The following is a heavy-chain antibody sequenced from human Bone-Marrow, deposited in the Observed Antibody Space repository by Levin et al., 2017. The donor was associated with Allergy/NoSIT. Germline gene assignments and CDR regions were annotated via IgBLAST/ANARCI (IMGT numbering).Heavy chain of an antibody. CDR1: GGSFSGYY. Sequence: SETLSLTCAVYGGSFSGYYWSWIRQPPGKGLEWIGEINHSGSTNYNPSLKSRVTISVDTSKNQFSLKLSSVTAADTAVYYCARVSVGATGGIGYWGQGTLVTVSS. D-gene: IGHD1-26*01. V-gene: IGHV4-34*01. J-gene: IGHJ4*02. CDR3: ARVSVGATGGIGY. CDR2: INHSGST.